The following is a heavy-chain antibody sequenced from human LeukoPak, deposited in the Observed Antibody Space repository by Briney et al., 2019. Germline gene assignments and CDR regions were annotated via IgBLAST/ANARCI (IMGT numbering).Heavy chain of an antibody. V-gene: IGHV3-11*05. CDR2: ISSSSSYT. Sequence: GGSPRLSCAASGFTFSSYWMSWVRQAPGKGLEWVTYISSSSSYTNYADSVKGRFTISRDNAKNSLYLQMNSLRAEDTAVYYCARVWRAEQQLVHWYFDLWGRGTLVTVSS. CDR3: ARVWRAEQQLVHWYFDL. D-gene: IGHD6-13*01. CDR1: GFTFSSYW. J-gene: IGHJ2*01.